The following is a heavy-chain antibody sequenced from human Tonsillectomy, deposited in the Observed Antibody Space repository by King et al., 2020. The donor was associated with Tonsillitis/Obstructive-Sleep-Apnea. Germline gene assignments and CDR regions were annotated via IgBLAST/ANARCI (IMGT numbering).Heavy chain of an antibody. CDR2: TYYRSKWYN. V-gene: IGHV6-1*01. Sequence: VQLQESGPGLVKPSQTLSLTCAISGDSVSSNSAAWNWIRQSPSRGLEWLGRTYYRSKWYNDYALSVKSRITINPDTSKNQFSLQLNSVTPEATAVYYCDRGDHNWSYEAHYHYYYGMDVWGQGTTVTVSS. J-gene: IGHJ6*02. CDR1: GDSVSSNSAA. CDR3: DRGDHNWSYEAHYHYYYGMDV. D-gene: IGHD1-7*01.